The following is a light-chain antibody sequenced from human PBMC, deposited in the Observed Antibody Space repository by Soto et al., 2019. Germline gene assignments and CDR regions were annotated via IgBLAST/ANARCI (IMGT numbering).Light chain of an antibody. V-gene: IGKV3D-20*01. CDR1: QSVSSSY. Sequence: VLVTQSPATLSLSPGERATLSCGASQSVSSSYLAWYQQKPGLAPRLLIYGASSRASGIPDRFSGIGSGTDFTLTISRLEPDDFAVYFCQRYVRSITFSQVGRLANK. CDR3: QRYVRSIT. CDR2: GAS. J-gene: IGKJ5*01.